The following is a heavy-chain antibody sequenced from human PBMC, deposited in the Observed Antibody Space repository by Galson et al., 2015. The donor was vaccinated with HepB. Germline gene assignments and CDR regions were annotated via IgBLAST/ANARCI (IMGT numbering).Heavy chain of an antibody. D-gene: IGHD2-2*01. V-gene: IGHV1-18*04. J-gene: IGHJ3*02. CDR1: GYTFSTYG. CDR3: ARGEAGIVVVPAALDASDI. Sequence: SVKVSCKASGYTFSTYGISWVRQAPGQGLEWMGWISAYNGNTNYAQILQGRVTMTTDTSTSTAYMELRSLRSDDTAVYYCARGEAGIVVVPAALDASDIWGQGTMVTVSS. CDR2: ISAYNGNT.